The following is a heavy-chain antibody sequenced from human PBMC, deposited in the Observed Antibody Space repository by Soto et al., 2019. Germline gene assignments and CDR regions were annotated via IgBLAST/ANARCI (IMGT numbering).Heavy chain of an antibody. D-gene: IGHD1-1*01. V-gene: IGHV4-30-4*01. CDR3: ARERPALNYYYYYGMDV. CDR2: IYYSGST. J-gene: IGHJ6*02. CDR1: GGSISSGDYY. Sequence: QVQLQESGPGLVKPSQTLSLTCTVSGGSISSGDYYWSWIRQPPGKGLEWIGYIYYSGSTYYNPSLKSRVTISVDSSKSQFALKLSSVTAADTAVYYCARERPALNYYYYYGMDVWGQGTTVTVSS.